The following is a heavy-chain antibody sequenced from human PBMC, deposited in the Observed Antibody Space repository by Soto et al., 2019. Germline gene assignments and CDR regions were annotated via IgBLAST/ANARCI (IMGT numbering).Heavy chain of an antibody. CDR3: ARDQGPYYFEY. Sequence: QVQLQESGPGLVKPSQTLSLTCTVSGASISSGGYYWSWIRQHPGKGLEWIGYNYYSCSTYYNPSLKSRITISVDTSKNQFSLKLSSVTAADTAVYYCARDQGPYYFEYWGQGTLVTVSS. CDR1: GASISSGGYY. J-gene: IGHJ4*02. CDR2: NYYSCST. V-gene: IGHV4-31*03.